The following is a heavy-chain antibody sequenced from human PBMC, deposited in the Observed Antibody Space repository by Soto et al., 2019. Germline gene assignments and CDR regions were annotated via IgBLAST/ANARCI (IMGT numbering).Heavy chain of an antibody. D-gene: IGHD2-2*01. Sequence: GGSLRLSCAASGFSFNDYTMHWVRQAPGKGLEWVSLISWDGGSTYYADSVKGGFTISRDNSKNSLYLQMNSLRTEDTALYYCAKDIVVGYQLLSSYFDYWGQGTLVTVSS. V-gene: IGHV3-43*01. CDR2: ISWDGGST. CDR1: GFSFNDYT. J-gene: IGHJ4*02. CDR3: AKDIVVGYQLLSSYFDY.